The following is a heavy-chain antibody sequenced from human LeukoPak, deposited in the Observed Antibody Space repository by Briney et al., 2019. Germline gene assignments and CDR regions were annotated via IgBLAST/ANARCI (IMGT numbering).Heavy chain of an antibody. V-gene: IGHV3-53*01. CDR2: IYSGGST. J-gene: IGHJ3*02. D-gene: IGHD3-22*01. Sequence: PGGSLRLSCAASGFTVSSNYMSWVRQAPGKGLEWVSVIYSGGSTYYADSVKGRFTLSRDNSKNTLYLQMDSRRAEDTAVYYCARVPYYYDSSGYYGAFDIWGQGTMVTVSS. CDR1: GFTVSSNY. CDR3: ARVPYYYDSSGYYGAFDI.